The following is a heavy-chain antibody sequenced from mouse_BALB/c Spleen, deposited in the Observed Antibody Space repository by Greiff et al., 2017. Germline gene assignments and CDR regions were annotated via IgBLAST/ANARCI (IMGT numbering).Heavy chain of an antibody. CDR2: INPYNGAT. J-gene: IGHJ3*01. CDR3: ANWDEGFAY. CDR1: GYSFTGYY. V-gene: IGHV1-26*01. Sequence: EVQLQQSGPELVKPGASEKISCKASGYSFTGYYMHWVKQSHVKSLEWIGRINPYNGATSYNQNFKDKASLTVDKSSSTAYMELHSLTSEDSAVYYCANWDEGFAYWGQGTLVTVSA. D-gene: IGHD4-1*01.